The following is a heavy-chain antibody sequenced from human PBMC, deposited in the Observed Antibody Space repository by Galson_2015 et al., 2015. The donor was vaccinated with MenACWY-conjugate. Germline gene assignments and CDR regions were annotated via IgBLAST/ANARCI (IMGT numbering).Heavy chain of an antibody. Sequence: SLRLSCAASGFTFGTYWMTWVRQAPGKGLEWVANIKYDGSEQYYVDSVRGRFTISRDNAKNSVYLQMNILRSESRVLGSQAVYYCVRPIMTFVAVRSLDSWGQGTVVTGSS. V-gene: IGHV3-7*01. D-gene: IGHD3-10*02. CDR3: AVYYCVRPIMTFVAVRSLDS. CDR2: IKYDGSEQ. J-gene: IGHJ5*01. CDR1: GFTFGTYW.